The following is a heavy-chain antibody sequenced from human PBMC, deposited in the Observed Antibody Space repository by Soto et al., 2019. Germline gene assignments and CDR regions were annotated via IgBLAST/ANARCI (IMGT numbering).Heavy chain of an antibody. CDR1: GFTFCDYA. CDR3: TRDRYGSGSYVDY. V-gene: IGHV3-49*03. Sequence: GGSMRLSCTASGFTFCDYAMILFRQAPWKGMEWVGFIRSKAYGGTTEYAASVKGRFTISRDDSKSIAYLQMNSLKTEDTAVYYCTRDRYGSGSYVDYWGQGTLVTVSS. J-gene: IGHJ4*02. CDR2: IRSKAYGGTT. D-gene: IGHD3-10*01.